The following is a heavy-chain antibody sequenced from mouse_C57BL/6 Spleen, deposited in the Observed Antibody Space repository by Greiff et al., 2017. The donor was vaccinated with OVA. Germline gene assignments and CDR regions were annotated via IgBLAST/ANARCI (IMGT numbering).Heavy chain of an antibody. CDR3: ARKLGRYFDV. CDR1: GYTFTSYW. V-gene: IGHV1-55*01. D-gene: IGHD4-1*01. CDR2: IYPGSGST. J-gene: IGHJ1*03. Sequence: QVQLQPGAELVKPGASVKMSCKASGYTFTSYWITWVKQRPGQGLEWIGDIYPGSGSTNYNEKFKSKATLTVDTSSSTAYMQLSSLTSEDSAVYYCARKLGRYFDVWGTGTTVTVSS.